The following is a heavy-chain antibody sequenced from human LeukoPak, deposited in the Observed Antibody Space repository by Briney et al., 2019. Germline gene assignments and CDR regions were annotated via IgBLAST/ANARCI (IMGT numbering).Heavy chain of an antibody. J-gene: IGHJ4*02. CDR1: GFTLNSSA. CDR2: ISRIGVTT. D-gene: IGHD2-2*01. V-gene: IGHV3-23*01. Sequence: GGSLRLSCAVSGFTLNSSAMCWVRQAPGKGLEWVSAISRIGVTTYYADSAEGRFTISRDTSKNTLYLQMNTLRPEDTAVYYCAKEEVPNDYWGQGTLVTVSS. CDR3: AKEEVPNDY.